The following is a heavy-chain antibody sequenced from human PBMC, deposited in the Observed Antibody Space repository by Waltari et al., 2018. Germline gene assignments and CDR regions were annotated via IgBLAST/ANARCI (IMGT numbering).Heavy chain of an antibody. Sequence: EVQLVESGGGLVQPGGSLRLSCAASGFTFISYEMYWVRPAPGKGLEWVSYIGSRGRTKSYADSVKGRFTISRDNAKNSLYLQMNSLRAEDTAVYYCARDGITGSSPFDYWGQGTLVTVSS. CDR3: ARDGITGSSPFDY. CDR2: IGSRGRTK. V-gene: IGHV3-48*03. J-gene: IGHJ4*02. D-gene: IGHD2-2*01. CDR1: GFTFISYE.